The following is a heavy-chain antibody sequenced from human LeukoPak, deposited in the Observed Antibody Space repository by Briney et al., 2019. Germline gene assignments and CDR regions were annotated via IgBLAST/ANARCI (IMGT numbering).Heavy chain of an antibody. CDR2: ISGSGGST. CDR3: AKDQSAYYVFGGVFYRDY. Sequence: PGGSLRLSCAASGFTFSSYAMSWVRQAPGKGLEWVSAISGSGGSTYYADSVKGRFTISRDNSKNTLYLQMNSLRAEDTAVYYCAKDQSAYYVFGGVFYRDYGGQGTLVPVPS. CDR1: GFTFSSYA. J-gene: IGHJ4*02. D-gene: IGHD3-3*01. V-gene: IGHV3-23*01.